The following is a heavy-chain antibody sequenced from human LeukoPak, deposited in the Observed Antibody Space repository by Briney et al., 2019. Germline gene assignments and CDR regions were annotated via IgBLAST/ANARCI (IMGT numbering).Heavy chain of an antibody. CDR3: ARLYYDSSRYPNWFDP. D-gene: IGHD3-22*01. V-gene: IGHV4-59*08. CDR1: GDSISSYY. J-gene: IGHJ5*02. CDR2: IYYSGST. Sequence: PSETLSLTCTVSGDSISSYYWSWIRQPPGKGLEWIGYIYYSGSTNYNPSLKSRVTISVDTSKNQFSLKLSSVTAADTAVYYCARLYYDSSRYPNWFDPWGQGNLVTVSS.